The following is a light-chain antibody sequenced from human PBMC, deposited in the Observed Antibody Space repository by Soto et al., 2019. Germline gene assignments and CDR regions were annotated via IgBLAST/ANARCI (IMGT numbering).Light chain of an antibody. Sequence: DIQMTQSPSTLSASVGDRVTITCRASQSISSWLAWYQQKPGKAPKLLIYKASSLESGVPSRFSGSGSGTEFTPTISSLQPDDFATYYCQQYNSYSPLTFGQGTKVEIK. J-gene: IGKJ1*01. CDR2: KAS. CDR3: QQYNSYSPLT. CDR1: QSISSW. V-gene: IGKV1-5*03.